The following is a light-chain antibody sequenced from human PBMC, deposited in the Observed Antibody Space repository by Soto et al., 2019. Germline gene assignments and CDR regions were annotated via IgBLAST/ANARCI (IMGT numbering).Light chain of an antibody. Sequence: QSVLTQPPSASGFPGQSVTISRTGTSSDVGYYDYVSWYQQHPGKAPKLVIYEVTKRPSGVPDRVSASKSGNTASLTVSGLRAEDEADYYCSSYAGSNNFVFGSGTKLTVL. CDR1: SSDVGYYDY. J-gene: IGLJ1*01. CDR2: EVT. CDR3: SSYAGSNNFV. V-gene: IGLV2-8*01.